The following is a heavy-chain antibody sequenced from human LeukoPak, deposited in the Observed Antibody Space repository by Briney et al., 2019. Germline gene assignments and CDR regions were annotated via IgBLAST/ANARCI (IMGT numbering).Heavy chain of an antibody. D-gene: IGHD1-1*01. V-gene: IGHV6-1*01. CDR2: TYYRSKWYN. CDR3: ARGTLRTGFFDI. J-gene: IGHJ3*02. CDR1: GDSVSSYSVA. Sequence: SQTLSLTCAISGDSVSSYSVAWNWIRQSPSRGLEWLGRTYYRSKWYNEYAVSVKSRITINPDTSKSQFSLHLNSVTAEDTAVYYCARGTLRTGFFDIWGQGTMVTVSS.